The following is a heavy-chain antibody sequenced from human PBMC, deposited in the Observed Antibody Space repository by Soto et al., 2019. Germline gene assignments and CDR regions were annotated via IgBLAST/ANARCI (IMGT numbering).Heavy chain of an antibody. V-gene: IGHV3-33*01. Sequence: QVQLVESGGGVVEPGRSLRLSCAASGFTFRSYGMHWVRQAPGKGLEWVALIWYDGSNKYYADSVKGRFTISRDNSKNTLYRQMNSLRVEDTAVYYCARHGGAGSYTVDYWGQGTLVTVSS. CDR1: GFTFRSYG. CDR3: ARHGGAGSYTVDY. J-gene: IGHJ4*02. CDR2: IWYDGSNK. D-gene: IGHD3-10*01.